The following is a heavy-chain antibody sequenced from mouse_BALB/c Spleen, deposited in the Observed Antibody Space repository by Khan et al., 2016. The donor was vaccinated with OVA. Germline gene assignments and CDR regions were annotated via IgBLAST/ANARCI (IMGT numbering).Heavy chain of an antibody. Sequence: EVKLEVSGPGLVKPSQSLSLTCTVTGYSITSDYAWNWIRQFPGNKLEWMGYISYSGNTKYNPSLKSRISITRDTSKNQFFLQLNFVTIEDTATYYGARIQGGDFDYWGQGTTLTVSS. CDR1: GYSITSDYA. CDR2: ISYSGNT. J-gene: IGHJ2*01. D-gene: IGHD3-2*02. V-gene: IGHV3-2*02. CDR3: ARIQGGDFDY.